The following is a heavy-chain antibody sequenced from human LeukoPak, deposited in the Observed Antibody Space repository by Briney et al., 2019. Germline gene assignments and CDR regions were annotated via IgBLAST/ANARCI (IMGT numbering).Heavy chain of an antibody. CDR2: TNYRSKWNN. V-gene: IGHV6-1*01. Sequence: SQTLSLTCAISGDSVSSNSAAWDWVRQSPSRGLEWLARTNYRSKWNNDYAVVVRSRITIKADTTKSQFILQPGSVTPEAPVVYYCAGDVGGGYTGFDYWGQGTLITVSS. J-gene: IGHJ4*02. CDR3: AGDVGGGYTGFDY. CDR1: GDSVSSNSAA. D-gene: IGHD6-19*01.